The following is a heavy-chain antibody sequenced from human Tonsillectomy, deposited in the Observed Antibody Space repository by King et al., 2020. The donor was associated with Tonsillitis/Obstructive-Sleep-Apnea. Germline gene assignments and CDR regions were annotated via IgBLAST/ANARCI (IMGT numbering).Heavy chain of an antibody. J-gene: IGHJ3*01. V-gene: IGHV3-30-3*01. CDR3: ARDSVLQLWSTPPDSFDL. D-gene: IGHD5-18*01. CDR2: ISYDGSNK. CDR1: GFTFSNYA. Sequence: VQLVESGGGVVQPGRSLTLSCAASGFTFSNYAMHWVRQAPGKGLEWVAVISYDGSNKYYADSVKGRFTISRDNSKNTLYLQMNSLGAEDTAVYYCARDSVLQLWSTPPDSFDLWGQGTMVTVSS.